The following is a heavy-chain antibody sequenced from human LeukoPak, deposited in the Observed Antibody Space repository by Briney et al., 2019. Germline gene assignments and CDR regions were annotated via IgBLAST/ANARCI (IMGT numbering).Heavy chain of an antibody. J-gene: IGHJ4*02. CDR2: INPNSGVT. D-gene: IGHD2/OR15-2a*01. CDR1: GYMFTGYY. V-gene: IGHV1-2*02. Sequence: ASVKVSCKASGYMFTGYYIHWVRQAPGQGLEWMGWINPNSGVTKYAQKFQGRVTMTRDTSISTVYMEVSRLRSDDTAVYYCARDALKYGHLSPFDSWGQGTLVTVSS. CDR3: ARDALKYGHLSPFDS.